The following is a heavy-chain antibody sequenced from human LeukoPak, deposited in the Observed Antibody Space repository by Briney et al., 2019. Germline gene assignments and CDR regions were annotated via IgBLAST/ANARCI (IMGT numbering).Heavy chain of an antibody. J-gene: IGHJ4*02. CDR1: GFTFSSYS. CDR2: INSDGSST. V-gene: IGHV3-74*01. Sequence: GGSLRLSCAASGFTFSSYSMNWVRQAPGKGLVWVSRINSDGSSTSYADSVKGRFTISRDNAKNTLYLQMNSLRADDTAVYYCAPRYYDFWSGNEGAFDYWGQGTLVTVSS. D-gene: IGHD3-3*01. CDR3: APRYYDFWSGNEGAFDY.